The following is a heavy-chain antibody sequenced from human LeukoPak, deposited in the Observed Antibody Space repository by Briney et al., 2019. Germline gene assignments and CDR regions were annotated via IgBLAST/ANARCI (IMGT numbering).Heavy chain of an antibody. Sequence: EGSLRLSCAASGFTFSSYSMNWVRQAPGKGLEWVSSISSSSSYIYYADSVKGRFTISRDNAKNSLYLQMNSLRAEDTAVYYCARDFYDSSGYSNFDYWGQGTLVTVSS. D-gene: IGHD3-22*01. CDR2: ISSSSSYI. V-gene: IGHV3-21*01. J-gene: IGHJ4*02. CDR1: GFTFSSYS. CDR3: ARDFYDSSGYSNFDY.